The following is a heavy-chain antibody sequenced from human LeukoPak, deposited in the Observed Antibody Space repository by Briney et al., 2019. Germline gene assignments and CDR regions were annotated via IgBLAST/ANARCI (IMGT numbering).Heavy chain of an antibody. CDR1: GFTFSDYN. Sequence: GGSLRLSCAASGFTFSDYNMNWVRQAPGKGLECVSVISSSGTYIYYADSVKGRFTISRDNAKNSLYLQMNSLRAEDTAVYYCARVSTAVSLAIDYWGQGTLVTVST. CDR3: ARVSTAVSLAIDY. CDR2: ISSSGTYI. J-gene: IGHJ4*02. V-gene: IGHV3-21*06. D-gene: IGHD6-13*01.